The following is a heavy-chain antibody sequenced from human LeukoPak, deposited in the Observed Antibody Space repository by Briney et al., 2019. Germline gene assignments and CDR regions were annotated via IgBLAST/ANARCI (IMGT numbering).Heavy chain of an antibody. D-gene: IGHD5-18*01. CDR1: GGSIIINSSPFY. Sequence: SETLSLTCTVSGGSIIINSSPFYWGWIRQPPGKGLEWIGGISHSGSTYYNPSLRSRVTISVDTSKNQFSLKLSSVTAADTAVYYCAREPHTAMVTLTPWFDPWGQGTLVTVSS. CDR2: ISHSGST. CDR3: AREPHTAMVTLTPWFDP. V-gene: IGHV4-39*07. J-gene: IGHJ5*02.